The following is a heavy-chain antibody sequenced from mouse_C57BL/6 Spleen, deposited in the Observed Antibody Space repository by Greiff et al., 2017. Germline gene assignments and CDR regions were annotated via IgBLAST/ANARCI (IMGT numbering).Heavy chain of an antibody. CDR1: GYAFTNYL. J-gene: IGHJ3*01. CDR3: ATFGNSN. V-gene: IGHV1-54*01. D-gene: IGHD2-1*01. CDR2: INPGSGGT. Sequence: QVQLQQSGAELVRPGTSVKVSCKASGYAFTNYLIEWVKQRPGQGLEWIGVINPGSGGTSYNEKFKGKATLTADKSTSAAYMQLSSLTSEDSSVYFGATFGNSNWGQGALVTVSA.